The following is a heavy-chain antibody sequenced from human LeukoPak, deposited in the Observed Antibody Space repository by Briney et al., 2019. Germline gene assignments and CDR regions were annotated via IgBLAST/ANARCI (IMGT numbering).Heavy chain of an antibody. CDR2: IIPIFGTA. CDR1: GGTFSSYA. V-gene: IGHV1-69*05. D-gene: IGHD1-26*01. CDR3: ARGGAEYYYYMDV. J-gene: IGHJ6*03. Sequence: SVKVSCKASGGTFSSYAMSWVRQAPGQGLEWMGGIIPIFGTANYAQKFQGRVTITTDESTSTAYMELSSLRSEDTAVYYCARGGAEYYYYMDVWGKGTTVTVSS.